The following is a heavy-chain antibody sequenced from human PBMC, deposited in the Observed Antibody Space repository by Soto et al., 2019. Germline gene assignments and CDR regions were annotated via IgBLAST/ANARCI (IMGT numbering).Heavy chain of an antibody. CDR2: ISSSRSTI. Sequence: EVQLVESGGGLVQPGGSLRLSCAASGFTFSSYSMNWVRQAPGKGLEWVSYISSSRSTIYYADSVKGRFTISRDKAKKSLYLQWNSLRAEDMAVYYCARDCAGSSTTWYGSEWFDSWGQGTLVTVSS. D-gene: IGHD2-2*01. CDR3: ARDCAGSSTTWYGSEWFDS. J-gene: IGHJ5*01. CDR1: GFTFSSYS. V-gene: IGHV3-48*01.